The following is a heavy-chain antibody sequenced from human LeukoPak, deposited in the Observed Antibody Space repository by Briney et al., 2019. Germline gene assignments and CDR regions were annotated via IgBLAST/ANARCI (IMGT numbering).Heavy chain of an antibody. D-gene: IGHD3-22*01. CDR2: ISAYNGNT. CDR1: LYTFNIAV. Sequence: ASVRVSPEASLYTFNIAVVSGVPDTPGQGLESRGWISAYNGNTNYTQTLQGRVTMTTDTSTSTHSMELRSLRSDDTAVYYCARDRYYYDSSGYYYFNYWGQGALVTVSS. CDR3: ARDRYYYDSSGYYYFNY. J-gene: IGHJ4*02. V-gene: IGHV1-18*01.